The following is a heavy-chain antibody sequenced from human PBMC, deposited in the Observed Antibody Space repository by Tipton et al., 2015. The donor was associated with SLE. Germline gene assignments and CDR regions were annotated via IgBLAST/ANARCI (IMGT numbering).Heavy chain of an antibody. CDR1: GDSINNKY. V-gene: IGHV4-59*01. J-gene: IGHJ4*02. CDR3: AGGELRYGDYDFYY. CDR2: IFYSGGT. D-gene: IGHD4-17*01. Sequence: GSLRLSCTVSGDSINNKYWSWIRQPPGKGLEWIGYIFYSGGTNYNPSLKSRVTISGDTSKNQFSLRLSSVTAADTAVYYCAGGELRYGDYDFYYWGQGSLVTVSS.